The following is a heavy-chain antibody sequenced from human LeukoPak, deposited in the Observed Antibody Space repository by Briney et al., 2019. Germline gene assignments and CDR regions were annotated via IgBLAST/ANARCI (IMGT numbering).Heavy chain of an antibody. Sequence: SGGSLRLSCAASGFTFSSYGMHWVRQAPGKGLEWVAVISYDGSNKYYADSVKGRFTISRDNSKNTLYLQMNSLRAEDTAVYYCAKDRADSYYDSSGYWDYWGQGTLVTVSS. CDR3: AKDRADSYYDSSGYWDY. D-gene: IGHD3-22*01. V-gene: IGHV3-30*18. CDR2: ISYDGSNK. CDR1: GFTFSSYG. J-gene: IGHJ4*02.